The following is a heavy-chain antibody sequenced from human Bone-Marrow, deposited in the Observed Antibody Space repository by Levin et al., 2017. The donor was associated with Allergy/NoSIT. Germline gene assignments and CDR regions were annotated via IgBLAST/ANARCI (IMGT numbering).Heavy chain of an antibody. Sequence: GGSLRLSCAASGFNFHDYAMHWVRRGPGKGLEWISGISWNSGNISSADSGRVRFTVSRDNSKNSLFLQMDSLRVADTALYFCVKDRRGRYYDSRGFPDHWGQGTLVTVSS. CDR1: GFNFHDYA. V-gene: IGHV3-9*01. CDR2: ISWNSGNI. CDR3: VKDRRGRYYDSRGFPDH. J-gene: IGHJ5*02. D-gene: IGHD3-22*01.